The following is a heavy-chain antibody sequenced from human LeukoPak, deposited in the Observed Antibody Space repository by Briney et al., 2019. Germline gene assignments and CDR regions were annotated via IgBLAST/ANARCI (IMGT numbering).Heavy chain of an antibody. V-gene: IGHV3-48*03. CDR2: ISSSGSTI. Sequence: GGSLRLSCAASGFTFSSYEMNWVRQAPGKGLEWVSYISSSGSTIYYADSVKGRFTISRDNAKNSLYLQMNSLRAEDTAVYYCARASYNYYGSGSYYRGIDYWGQGTLVTVSS. CDR1: GFTFSSYE. CDR3: ARASYNYYGSGSYYRGIDY. D-gene: IGHD3-10*01. J-gene: IGHJ4*02.